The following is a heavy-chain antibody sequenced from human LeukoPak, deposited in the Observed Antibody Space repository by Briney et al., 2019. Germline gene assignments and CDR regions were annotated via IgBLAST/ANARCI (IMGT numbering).Heavy chain of an antibody. Sequence: GGSLRLSCAASGFIFSNYGMHWVRQAPGKGLEWVAFVRYDESTKFYADSVKGRFTISRDNSKTTLYLQMNSLRAEDTAVYYCARDYDSYFDYWGQGTLVTVSS. CDR2: VRYDESTK. V-gene: IGHV3-30*02. CDR1: GFIFSNYG. J-gene: IGHJ4*02. D-gene: IGHD5-12*01. CDR3: ARDYDSYFDY.